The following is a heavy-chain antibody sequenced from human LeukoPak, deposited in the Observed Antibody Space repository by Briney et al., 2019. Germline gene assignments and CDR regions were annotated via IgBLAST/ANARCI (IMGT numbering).Heavy chain of an antibody. CDR1: GFTFSRYW. CDR3: ARTYYYDSSKGDSFDY. Sequence: GGSLRLSCAASGFTFSRYWMSWVRQAPGKGLEWVANIKEDGSEKYYVDSVKGRFTISRDNAKNSLCLQMNSLRAEDTAVYYCARTYYYDSSKGDSFDYWGQGTLVTVSS. CDR2: IKEDGSEK. D-gene: IGHD3-22*01. V-gene: IGHV3-7*01. J-gene: IGHJ4*02.